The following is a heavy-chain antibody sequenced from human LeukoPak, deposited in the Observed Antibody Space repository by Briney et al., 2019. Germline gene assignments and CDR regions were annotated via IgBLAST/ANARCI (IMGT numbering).Heavy chain of an antibody. V-gene: IGHV3-48*04. D-gene: IGHD6-13*01. J-gene: IGHJ5*02. CDR1: GFGGSSNY. Sequence: GGSRRLSCEAYGFGGSSNYINWDRQAPGKGLEWVSYISSSSSTIYYADSVKGRFTISRDNARNSLYLQMNSLRAEDTAVYFCVSRVAATHHWGQGTLVTVSS. CDR3: VSRVAATHH. CDR2: ISSSSSTI.